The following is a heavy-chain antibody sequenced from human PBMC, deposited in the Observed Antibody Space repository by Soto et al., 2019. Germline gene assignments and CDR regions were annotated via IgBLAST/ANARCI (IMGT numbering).Heavy chain of an antibody. Sequence: QLQLQESGPGLVKPSETLSVTCTVSGGSISSSSSYWGWIRQPPGKGLEWIGTIYSGSTYYNPSLKSRVTISVDTSKNQFSLKLSSVAAADTAIYFCATTRGIAVGGSFDSWGQGTLVTVSS. CDR2: IYSGST. J-gene: IGHJ5*01. D-gene: IGHD6-13*01. CDR3: ATTRGIAVGGSFDS. CDR1: GGSISSSSSY. V-gene: IGHV4-39*01.